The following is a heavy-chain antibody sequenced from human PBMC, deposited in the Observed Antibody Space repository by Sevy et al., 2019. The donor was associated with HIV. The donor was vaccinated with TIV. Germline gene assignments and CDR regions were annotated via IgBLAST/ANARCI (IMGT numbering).Heavy chain of an antibody. CDR3: ARHAREAWRGSGVYYNVTDGFDP. Sequence: GGSLRLSCTGSGFNIADYYMTWVRQAPGKGLDWVGFIITKNHGRTPEYGASVKGRFTISRDDSKNTIYLQMHSLKTEDTGIYYCARHAREAWRGSGVYYNVTDGFDPWGQGTLVTVSS. J-gene: IGHJ5*02. CDR2: IITKNHGRTP. CDR1: GFNIADYY. D-gene: IGHD3-10*01. V-gene: IGHV3-49*04.